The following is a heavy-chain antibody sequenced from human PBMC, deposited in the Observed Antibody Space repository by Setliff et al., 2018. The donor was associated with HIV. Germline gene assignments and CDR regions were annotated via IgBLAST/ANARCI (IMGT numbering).Heavy chain of an antibody. CDR2: IHYNGRT. D-gene: IGHD3-10*01. V-gene: IGHV4-39*07. CDR1: GDSITNDDYY. Sequence: SETLSLTCTVSGDSITNDDYYWGWIRQPPGKGLEWIAIIHYNGRTYYDPSLKSRVTIFVDTSKTQFSLKLSSVTAADTAVYYCARGLWFGGSYWFDPWGQGTLVTVS. CDR3: ARGLWFGGSYWFDP. J-gene: IGHJ5*02.